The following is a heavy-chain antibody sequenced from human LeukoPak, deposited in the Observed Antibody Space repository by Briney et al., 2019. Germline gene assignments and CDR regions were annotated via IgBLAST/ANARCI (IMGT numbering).Heavy chain of an antibody. CDR2: VNWNGGST. D-gene: IGHD3-10*01. CDR3: ARSPTSYYSYFDY. V-gene: IGHV3-20*04. CDR1: GFXFEDYG. Sequence: GGSLRLSCAASGFXFEDYGMSWVRQAPGKGLEWVSGVNWNGGSTGYADSVKGRFTISRDNAKNSLYLQMNSLRAEDTALYYCARSPTSYYSYFDYWGQGTLVTVSS. J-gene: IGHJ4*02.